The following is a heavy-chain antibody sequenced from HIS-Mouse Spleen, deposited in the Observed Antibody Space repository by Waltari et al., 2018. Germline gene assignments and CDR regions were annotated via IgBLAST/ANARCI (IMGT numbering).Heavy chain of an antibody. D-gene: IGHD6-13*01. Sequence: QLQLQESGPGLVKPSETLSLTCTVSGGSISSRRYYWGWIRQPPGKGLEWIGIIYYSGSTYYNPSLKSRVTISVDTSKNQFSLKLSSVTAADTAVYYCAREIPYSSSWYDWYFDLWGRGTLVTVSS. J-gene: IGHJ2*01. CDR3: AREIPYSSSWYDWYFDL. CDR1: GGSISSRRYY. V-gene: IGHV4-39*07. CDR2: IYYSGST.